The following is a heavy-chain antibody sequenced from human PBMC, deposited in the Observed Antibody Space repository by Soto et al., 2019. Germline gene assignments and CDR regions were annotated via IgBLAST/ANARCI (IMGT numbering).Heavy chain of an antibody. CDR1: GFSLTTSPMG. CDR3: AHRLSGYSWNGGYFDY. V-gene: IGHV2-5*02. J-gene: IGHJ4*02. CDR2: IYWDDDK. D-gene: IGHD1-1*01. Sequence: QITLRESGPTLVKPTQTLTLTCTFSGFSLTTSPMGVGWIRQPPGKALEWLVVIYWDDDKRYSPSLKSRLTLTKDTSKNQVVLTMTNMDPVDTATYYCAHRLSGYSWNGGYFDYWGQGALVTVSS.